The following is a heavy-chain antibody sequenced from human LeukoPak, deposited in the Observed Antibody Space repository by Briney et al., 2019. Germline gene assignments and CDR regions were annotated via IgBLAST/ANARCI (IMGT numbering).Heavy chain of an antibody. J-gene: IGHJ4*02. Sequence: ASVKVSCKASGYTFTNYALNWVRQAPGQGLEWMGWINPITDNATYAQGFTGRFVFSLDTSVSTAYLQISSLKAEDTAVYYCARGARDGALDYWGQGTLVTVSS. CDR2: INPITDNA. CDR1: GYTFTNYA. V-gene: IGHV7-4-1*02. D-gene: IGHD3-10*01. CDR3: ARGARDGALDY.